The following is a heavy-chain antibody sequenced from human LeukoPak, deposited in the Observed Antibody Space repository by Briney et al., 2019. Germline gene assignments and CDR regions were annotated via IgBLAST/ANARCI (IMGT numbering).Heavy chain of an antibody. CDR2: ISYDGSKK. Sequence: GGSLRLSCAASGFIFSNYAMHWVRQAPGKGLEWVAVISYDGSKKYYADSVKGRFTISRDNSKNTVYLQMNSLRAEDTAVYYCAKGGRDSGYDYDSDYWGQGTLVTVSS. CDR1: GFIFSNYA. CDR3: AKGGRDSGYDYDSDY. D-gene: IGHD5-12*01. J-gene: IGHJ4*02. V-gene: IGHV3-30*07.